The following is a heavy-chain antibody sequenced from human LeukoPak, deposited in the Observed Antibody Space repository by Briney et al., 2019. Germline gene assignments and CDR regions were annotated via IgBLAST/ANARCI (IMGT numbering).Heavy chain of an antibody. CDR3: ARHSVGRLVLSVFDY. Sequence: PSETLSLTCTVSGGSISSYYWSWIRQPPGKGLEWIGYIYYSGSTNYNPSLKSRVTISVDTSKNQFSLKLSSVTAADTAVYYRARHSVGRLVLSVFDYWGQGTLVTVSS. V-gene: IGHV4-59*08. CDR2: IYYSGST. J-gene: IGHJ4*02. D-gene: IGHD6-19*01. CDR1: GGSISSYY.